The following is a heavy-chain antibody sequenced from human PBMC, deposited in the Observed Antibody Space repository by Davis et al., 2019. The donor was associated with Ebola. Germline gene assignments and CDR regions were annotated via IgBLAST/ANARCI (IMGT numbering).Heavy chain of an antibody. J-gene: IGHJ3*02. CDR2: ISGSGGST. V-gene: IGHV3-23*01. Sequence: GGSLRLSCAASGFTFSSYAMSWVRQAPGKGLEWVSAISGSGGSTYYADSVKGRFTISRDNAKNSLYLQMNSLRAEDTALYYCAKEGATTVTTFAFDIWGQGTMVTVSS. D-gene: IGHD4-17*01. CDR3: AKEGATTVTTFAFDI. CDR1: GFTFSSYA.